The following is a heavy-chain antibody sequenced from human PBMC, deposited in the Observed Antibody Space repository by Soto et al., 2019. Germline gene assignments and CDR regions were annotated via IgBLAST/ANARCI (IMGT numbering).Heavy chain of an antibody. J-gene: IGHJ3*02. V-gene: IGHV3-23*01. CDR2: ISGSGGST. Sequence: GGPLRLSCAASGFTFSSNAMSWVRQAPGKGLKWVSAISGSGGSTYYADSVKGRFTISRDNSKNTLYLQMNSLRTEDTAVYYCAKGDCSGGSCYSEMPNSAFDIWGQGTMVTVSS. D-gene: IGHD2-15*01. CDR3: AKGDCSGGSCYSEMPNSAFDI. CDR1: GFTFSSNA.